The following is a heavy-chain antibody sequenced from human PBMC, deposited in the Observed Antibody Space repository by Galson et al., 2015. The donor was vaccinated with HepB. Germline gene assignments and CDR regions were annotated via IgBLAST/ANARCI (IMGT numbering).Heavy chain of an antibody. J-gene: IGHJ4*02. V-gene: IGHV2-5*02. CDR3: AHRSGSGIGFDY. CDR1: GFSLSTSGVG. D-gene: IGHD3-10*01. Sequence: PALVKPTQTLTLTCTFSGFSLSTSGVGVGWIRQPPGKALEWLALIYWDDDKRYSPSLKSRLTITKDTSKNQVVLTMTNMDPVDTATYYCAHRSGSGIGFDYWGQGTLVTVSS. CDR2: IYWDDDK.